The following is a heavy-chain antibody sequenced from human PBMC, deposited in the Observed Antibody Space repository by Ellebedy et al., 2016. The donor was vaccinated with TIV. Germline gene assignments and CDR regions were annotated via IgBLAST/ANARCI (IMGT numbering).Heavy chain of an antibody. D-gene: IGHD5-24*01. CDR2: IYYSGST. V-gene: IGHV4-59*12. CDR3: ARAPATAVPDTRRFDS. Sequence: MPSETLSLTCTVSGGSISSYYWSWIRQPPGKGLEWIGYIYYSGSTNYNPSLKSRVTISVDTSKNQFSLQLRSVTAADTAVYYCARAPATAVPDTRRFDSWGQGTLVTVSS. CDR1: GGSISSYY. J-gene: IGHJ4*02.